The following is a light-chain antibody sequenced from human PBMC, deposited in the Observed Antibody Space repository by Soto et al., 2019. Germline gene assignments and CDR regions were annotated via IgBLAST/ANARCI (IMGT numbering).Light chain of an antibody. CDR3: SSYTSSSSYV. CDR1: ISDVGTYNS. CDR2: DVS. V-gene: IGLV2-14*01. Sequence: QSVLTQPAAVSGSPGQSIAISCTGTISDVGTYNSVSWYQQYPGKAPKLMIHDVSNRPSGVSDCFSGSKSGNTASLTISGLQSEDEADYYCSSYTSSSSYVFGSGTKVTVL. J-gene: IGLJ1*01.